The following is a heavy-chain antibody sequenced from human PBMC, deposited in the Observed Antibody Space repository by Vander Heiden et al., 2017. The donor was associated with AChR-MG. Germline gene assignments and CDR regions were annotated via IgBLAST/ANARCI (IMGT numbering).Heavy chain of an antibody. CDR1: GFTLSSYA. Sequence: EVQLLESGGDLVQPGGSLRLPCVAPGFTLSSYAMTWVRQAPGKGLEWVSIITKSGVSTYYADSVKGRFTIARDNSKNTLYMQMNSLRAEDTAIYYGARVEPIDPWGQGTLVTVSS. CDR3: ARVEPIDP. CDR2: ITKSGVST. J-gene: IGHJ5*02. V-gene: IGHV3-23*01.